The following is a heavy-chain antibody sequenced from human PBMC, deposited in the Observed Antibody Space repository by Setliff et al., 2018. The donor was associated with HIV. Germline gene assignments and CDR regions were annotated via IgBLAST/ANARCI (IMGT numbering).Heavy chain of an antibody. Sequence: KPSETLSLTCTVSGGSISSSYWTWTRQPPGKGLEWIGNIHYSGSTNYNPSLKSRVTISVDTSKNQFSLKLTSVTAADSATYYCARWVYNSAWSLDYWGQGTLVTVSS. CDR3: ARWVYNSAWSLDY. CDR1: GGSISSSY. V-gene: IGHV4-59*08. CDR2: IHYSGST. J-gene: IGHJ4*02. D-gene: IGHD6-19*01.